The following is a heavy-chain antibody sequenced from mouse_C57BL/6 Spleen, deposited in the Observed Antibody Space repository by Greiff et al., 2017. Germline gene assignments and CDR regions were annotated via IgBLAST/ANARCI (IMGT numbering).Heavy chain of an antibody. J-gene: IGHJ4*01. Sequence: VQLQQSGAELVRPGASVTLSCKASGCTFTDYEMHWVKQTPVHGLEWIGAIDPETGGTAYNQKFKGKAILTADKSSSTAYMELRSLTSEDSAVYYCTRWDDYDGNAMDYWGQGTSVTVSS. CDR2: IDPETGGT. V-gene: IGHV1-15*01. D-gene: IGHD2-4*01. CDR1: GCTFTDYE. CDR3: TRWDDYDGNAMDY.